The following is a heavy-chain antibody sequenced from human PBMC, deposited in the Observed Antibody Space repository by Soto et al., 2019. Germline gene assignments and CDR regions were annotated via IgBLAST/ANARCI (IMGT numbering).Heavy chain of an antibody. CDR2: IWYDGSNK. V-gene: IGHV3-33*01. D-gene: IGHD3-10*01. CDR3: ARIIGSGSYAPLFDP. Sequence: QVQLVESGGGVVQPGRSLRLSCAASGFTFSSYGMHWVRQAPGKGLEWVAVIWYDGSNKYYADSVKGRFTISRDNSKNTLYLQMNSLRAEDTAVYYCARIIGSGSYAPLFDPWGHGTLVTVSS. J-gene: IGHJ5*02. CDR1: GFTFSSYG.